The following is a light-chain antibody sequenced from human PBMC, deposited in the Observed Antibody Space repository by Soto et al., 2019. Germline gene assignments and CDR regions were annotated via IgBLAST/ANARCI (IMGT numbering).Light chain of an antibody. J-gene: IGKJ5*01. CDR1: QSVRSN. CDR2: GAS. Sequence: VVTHSTGTLYVSPGDRATLFCRASQSVRSNLAWYQQKPGQAPRLLIYGASTRATGFPARFSGSGSGTEFTLTISSLQSEDFAIYYCQQYNNWPPIPFGQVTRLEI. V-gene: IGKV3-15*01. CDR3: QQYNNWPPIP.